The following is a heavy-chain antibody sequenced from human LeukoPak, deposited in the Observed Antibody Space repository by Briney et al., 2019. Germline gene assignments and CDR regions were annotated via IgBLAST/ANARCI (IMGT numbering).Heavy chain of an antibody. CDR3: AREGGLGYYYYGMDV. CDR2: IYYSGST. V-gene: IGHV4-31*03. CDR1: GGSISSGGYY. D-gene: IGHD3-16*01. Sequence: SHTLSLTCTVSGGSISSGGYYWSWIRQHPGKGLEWIGYIYYSGSTYYNPSLKSRVTISVDTSKNQFSLKLSSVTAADTAVYYCAREGGLGYYYYGMDVWGQGTTVTVSS. J-gene: IGHJ6*02.